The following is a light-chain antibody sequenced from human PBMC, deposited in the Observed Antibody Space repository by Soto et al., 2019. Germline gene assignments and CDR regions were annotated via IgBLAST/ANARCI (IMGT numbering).Light chain of an antibody. CDR1: QSVSSNY. V-gene: IGKV3-20*01. CDR2: GAS. CDR3: QPYGGSLTWT. Sequence: EILLTQSPGTLSLSPGERATLSCRASQSVSSNYLAWYQQEPGQAPRLLIYGASSRATGIPDRFSGSGSGTDFSLTISRLEPEDFAVYYCQPYGGSLTWTFGQGTKVEIK. J-gene: IGKJ1*01.